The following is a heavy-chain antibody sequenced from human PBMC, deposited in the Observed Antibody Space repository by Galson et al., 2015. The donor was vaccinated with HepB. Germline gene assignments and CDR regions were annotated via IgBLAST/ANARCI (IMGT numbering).Heavy chain of an antibody. Sequence: SLRLSCAASGFTFSSYAMSWVRQAPGKGLEWVSAISGSGGSTYYADSVKGRFTISRDNSKNTLYLQMNSLRAEDTAVYYCAKDLTGFTIFGVRGDAFDIRGQGTMVTVSS. CDR2: ISGSGGST. D-gene: IGHD3-3*01. CDR3: AKDLTGFTIFGVRGDAFDI. CDR1: GFTFSSYA. V-gene: IGHV3-23*01. J-gene: IGHJ3*02.